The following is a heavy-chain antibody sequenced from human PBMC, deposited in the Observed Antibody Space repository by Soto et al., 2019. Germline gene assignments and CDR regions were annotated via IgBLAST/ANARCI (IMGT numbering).Heavy chain of an antibody. D-gene: IGHD3-3*01. CDR1: GGTVSNYP. J-gene: IGHJ4*02. CDR2: IIPMFGTP. CDR3: ARHDRHLEWLQPFDY. Sequence: QVQLVQSGAEVKEPGSSVKVSCTASGGTVSNYPISWVRQAPGQGLEWMGGIIPMFGTPNYALKFQGRVTITADESTSTAYMELSSLRYDDTAVYYCARHDRHLEWLQPFDYWGQGALVTVSS. V-gene: IGHV1-69*01.